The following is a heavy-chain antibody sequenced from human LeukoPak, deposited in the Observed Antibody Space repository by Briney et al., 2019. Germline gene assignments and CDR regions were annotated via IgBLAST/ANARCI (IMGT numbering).Heavy chain of an antibody. V-gene: IGHV1-69*05. CDR2: IIPIFGTA. J-gene: IGHJ4*02. CDR1: GGTFSSYA. CDR3: ASGVARDGYNKVY. Sequence: SVKVSCKASGGTFSSYAISWVRQAPGRGLEWMGGIIPIFGTANYAQKFQGRVTITTDESTSTAYMELSSLRSEDTAVYYCASGVARDGYNKVYWGQGTLVTVSS. D-gene: IGHD5-24*01.